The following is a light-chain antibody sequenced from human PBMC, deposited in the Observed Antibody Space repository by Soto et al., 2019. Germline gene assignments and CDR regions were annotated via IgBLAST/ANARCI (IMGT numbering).Light chain of an antibody. V-gene: IGKV3-20*01. CDR2: DAS. CDR1: QSVGNN. Sequence: EIVMTQSPATLSVSPGERATLSCRASQSVGNNLVWYQQKPGQAPRLLIYDASTRATGIPDRFSGSGSGTDFSLTISRLEPEDFAVYYCQQYGSSVTFGQGTRLEIK. J-gene: IGKJ5*01. CDR3: QQYGSSVT.